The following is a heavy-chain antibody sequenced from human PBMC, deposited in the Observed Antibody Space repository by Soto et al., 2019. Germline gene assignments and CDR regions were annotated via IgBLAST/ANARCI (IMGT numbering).Heavy chain of an antibody. CDR2: IHHGGNA. V-gene: IGHV3-66*01. Sequence: GGSLRLSCAASGFTVSSNRMSWVRQVPGKGLEWISVIHHGGNADYADSVKGRFIISRDNSMNTLFLQMNSLRAEDTAVYHCARIDYGDDYWGQGTLVTVSS. CDR3: ARIDYGDDY. D-gene: IGHD4-17*01. CDR1: GFTVSSNR. J-gene: IGHJ4*02.